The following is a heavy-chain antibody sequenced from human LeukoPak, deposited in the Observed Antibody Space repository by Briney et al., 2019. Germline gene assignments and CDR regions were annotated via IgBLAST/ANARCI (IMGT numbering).Heavy chain of an antibody. CDR2: INQDGSEK. Sequence: PGGSLRLSCAASGFTFSSYSMNWVRQAPGKGLEWVANINQDGSEKYYVDSVKGRFTISRDNAKNSLYLQMNSLRAEDTAVYYCARRRGSSSLDYWGQGALVTVSS. D-gene: IGHD6-13*01. CDR3: ARRRGSSSLDY. V-gene: IGHV3-7*01. J-gene: IGHJ4*02. CDR1: GFTFSSYS.